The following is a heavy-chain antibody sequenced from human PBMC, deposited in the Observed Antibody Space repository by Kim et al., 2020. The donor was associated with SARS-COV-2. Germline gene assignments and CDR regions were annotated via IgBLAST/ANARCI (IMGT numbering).Heavy chain of an antibody. J-gene: IGHJ5*02. CDR1: GFTFSSYA. V-gene: IGHV3-30-3*01. CDR3: ARGGPYGSGSFNWFDP. D-gene: IGHD3-10*01. Sequence: GGSLRLSCAASGFTFSSYAMHWVRQAPGKGLEWVAVISYDGSNKYYADSVKGRFTISRDNSKNTLYLQMNSLRAEDTAVDYCARGGPYGSGSFNWFDPWG. CDR2: ISYDGSNK.